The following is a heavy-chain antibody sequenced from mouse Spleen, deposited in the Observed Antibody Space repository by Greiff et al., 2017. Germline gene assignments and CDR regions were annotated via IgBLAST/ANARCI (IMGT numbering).Heavy chain of an antibody. J-gene: IGHJ1*01. CDR3: ARQYYGTWYFDV. CDR1: GFTFSSYA. CDR2: ISSGGGNT. Sequence: EVQLVESGGGLVKPGGSLKLSCAASGFTFSSYAMSWVRQTPEKRLEWVATISSGGGNTYYPDSVKGRFTISRDNAKNTLYLQMSSLKSEDTAMYYCARQYYGTWYFDVWGAGTTVTVSS. D-gene: IGHD1-1*01. V-gene: IGHV5-9-3*01.